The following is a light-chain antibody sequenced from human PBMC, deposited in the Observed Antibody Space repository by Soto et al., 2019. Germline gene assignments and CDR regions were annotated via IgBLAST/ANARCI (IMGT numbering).Light chain of an antibody. CDR2: KAS. J-gene: IGKJ2*01. V-gene: IGKV1-5*03. CDR3: QQYNSYWYT. Sequence: DIQMTQSPSTLSASVGDRVTITCRASQSISSWLAWYQQKPGKAPKLLIHKASSLESGVPSRFSGSGSGTEFTLTISSLQPDDCATYYCQQYNSYWYTFGQGTKLEIK. CDR1: QSISSW.